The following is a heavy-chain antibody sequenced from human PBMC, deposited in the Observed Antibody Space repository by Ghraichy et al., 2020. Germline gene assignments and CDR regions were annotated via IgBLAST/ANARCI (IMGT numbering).Heavy chain of an antibody. CDR2: TRYDGSNK. Sequence: GGSLRLSCAASGFAFSTYGMHWVRQAPGKGLEWVAYTRYDGSNKYYADSVKGRFTISRDNSKNTLYMQMNSLRAEDTAVYYCAKPVPGGATTSGFDIWGQGTMVTVSS. CDR3: AKPVPGGATTSGFDI. J-gene: IGHJ3*02. CDR1: GFAFSTYG. V-gene: IGHV3-30*02. D-gene: IGHD1-26*01.